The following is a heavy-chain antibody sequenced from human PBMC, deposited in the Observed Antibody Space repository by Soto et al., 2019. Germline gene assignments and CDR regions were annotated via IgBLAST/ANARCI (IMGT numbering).Heavy chain of an antibody. V-gene: IGHV3-15*01. CDR1: GFTFSNAW. D-gene: IGHD3-9*01. Sequence: GGSLRLSCAASGFTFSNAWMSWVRQAPGKGLEWVGRIKSKTDGGTTDYAAPVKGRFTISRDDSKNTLYLQMNSLKTEDTAVYYCTTDTAIRYFDWFAFDPWGQGTLVTVSS. CDR2: IKSKTDGGTT. CDR3: TTDTAIRYFDWFAFDP. J-gene: IGHJ5*02.